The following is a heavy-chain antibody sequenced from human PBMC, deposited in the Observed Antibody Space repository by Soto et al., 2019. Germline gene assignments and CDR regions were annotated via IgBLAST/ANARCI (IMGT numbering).Heavy chain of an antibody. V-gene: IGHV4-30-4*01. D-gene: IGHD5-12*01. J-gene: IGHJ4*02. CDR3: ARGLSVDKVDY. CDR1: GGSISSGDYY. CDR2: IYDRGST. Sequence: QVQLQESGPGLVKPSQTLSLTCTVSGGSISSGDYYWSWISQSPGKGLEWIGHIYDRGSTYSNPSLNSRVFILVDTSKNQFSLNLNSVTAADTAVYYCARGLSVDKVDYWGRGTLVTVSS.